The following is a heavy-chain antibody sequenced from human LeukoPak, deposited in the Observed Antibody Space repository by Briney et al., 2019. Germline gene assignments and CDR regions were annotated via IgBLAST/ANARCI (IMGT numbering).Heavy chain of an antibody. CDR1: GYTFTSYA. V-gene: IGHV1-18*01. CDR3: AREYCSSTSCFFGAHHVDY. CDR2: ISAYNGNT. D-gene: IGHD2-2*01. J-gene: IGHJ4*02. Sequence: ASVKVSCKTSGYTFTSYAMNWVRQAPGQGLEWMGWISAYNGNTNYAQKLQGRVTMTTDTSTSTAYMELRSLRSDDTAVYYCAREYCSSTSCFFGAHHVDYWGQGTLVTVSS.